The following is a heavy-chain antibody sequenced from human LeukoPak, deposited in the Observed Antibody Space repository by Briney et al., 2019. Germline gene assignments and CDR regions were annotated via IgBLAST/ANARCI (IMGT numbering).Heavy chain of an antibody. V-gene: IGHV4-39*07. CDR3: ALTPAQTYCGGDCYPYYFDY. CDR1: GGSISSSDYY. J-gene: IGHJ4*02. D-gene: IGHD2-21*02. CDR2: IYYSGST. Sequence: SETLSLTCTVSGGSISSSDYYWDWIRQPPGMGLEYIGSIYYSGSTYYNPSLKSRVTISVDTSKNQFSLKLSSVTAADTAVYYCALTPAQTYCGGDCYPYYFDYWGQGTLVTVSS.